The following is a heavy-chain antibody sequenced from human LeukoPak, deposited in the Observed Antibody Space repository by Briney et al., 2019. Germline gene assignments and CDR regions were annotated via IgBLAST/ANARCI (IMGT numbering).Heavy chain of an antibody. CDR1: GFTFSSYS. V-gene: IGHV3-21*01. CDR3: ARDRDNGMDV. D-gene: IGHD2-15*01. CDR2: MSNSGSYI. Sequence: GGSLRLSCAASGFTFSSYSMNWFRQAPGKGLECVSSMSNSGSYIYYAESVQGRFTISRDNAKNSLFLQMNSLRDEDTAVYYCARDRDNGMDVWGKGTTVTVSS. J-gene: IGHJ6*04.